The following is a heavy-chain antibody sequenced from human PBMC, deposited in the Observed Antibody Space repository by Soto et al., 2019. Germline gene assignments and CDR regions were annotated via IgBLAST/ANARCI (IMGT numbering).Heavy chain of an antibody. D-gene: IGHD5-18*01. V-gene: IGHV4-61*01. CDR3: ARGRYSSGMSGYYYSGVDV. J-gene: IGHJ6*02. Sequence: QVQLQESGPGLVKPSETLSLTCTVSGGSVSSGTYYWSWIRQPPGKGLEWIGNIYYGGNSKNNPSLYGRLAMSADTSKSQFSLKLRCVAAADTAAYYCARGRYSSGMSGYYYSGVDVWGQGTTVTVAS. CDR2: IYYGGNS. CDR1: GGSVSSGTYY.